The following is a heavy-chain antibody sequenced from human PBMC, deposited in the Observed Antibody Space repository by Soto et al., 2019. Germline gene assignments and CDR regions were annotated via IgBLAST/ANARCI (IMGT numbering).Heavy chain of an antibody. Sequence: SETLSLTCTVSGGSISSYYWSWIRQPPGKGLEWIGYIYYSGSTNYNPSLKSRVTISVDTSKNQFSLKLSSVTAADTAVYYCARHPKSIAARSYYYYYYMAVWGKGTTVTVSS. D-gene: IGHD6-6*01. J-gene: IGHJ6*03. CDR3: ARHPKSIAARSYYYYYYMAV. CDR2: IYYSGST. CDR1: GGSISSYY. V-gene: IGHV4-59*01.